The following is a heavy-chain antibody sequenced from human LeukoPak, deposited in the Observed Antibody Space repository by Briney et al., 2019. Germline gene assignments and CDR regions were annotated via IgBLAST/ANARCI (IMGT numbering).Heavy chain of an antibody. CDR3: AREGYSSSWYPPGWFDP. CDR2: INTNTGNP. J-gene: IGHJ5*02. Sequence: ASVKVSCKASGYAFTAYYMHWVRQAPGQGLEWMGWINTNTGNPTYAQGFTGRFVFSLDTSVSTAYLQISSLKAEDTAVYYCAREGYSSSWYPPGWFDPWGQGTLVTVSS. CDR1: GYAFTAYY. V-gene: IGHV7-4-1*02. D-gene: IGHD6-13*01.